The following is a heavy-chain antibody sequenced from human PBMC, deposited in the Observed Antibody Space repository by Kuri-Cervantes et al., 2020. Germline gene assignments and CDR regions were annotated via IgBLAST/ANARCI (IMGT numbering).Heavy chain of an antibody. D-gene: IGHD6-19*01. CDR3: AKGKGDEIAVARYYYYGMDV. J-gene: IGHJ6*02. CDR1: GFTFSSYE. Sequence: GESLKISCAASGFTFSSYEMNWVRQAPGKGLEWVSYISSSGSTIYYADSVKGRFTISRDNAKNSLYLQMNSLRAEDTALYYCAKGKGDEIAVARYYYYGMDVWGQGTTVTVSS. V-gene: IGHV3-48*03. CDR2: ISSSGSTI.